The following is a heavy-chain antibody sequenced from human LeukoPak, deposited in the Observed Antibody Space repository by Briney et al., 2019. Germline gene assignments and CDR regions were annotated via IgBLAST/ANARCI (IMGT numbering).Heavy chain of an antibody. D-gene: IGHD2-21*02. CDR3: ATASVTAYDY. V-gene: IGHV3-23*01. CDR2: ISGGGDMT. J-gene: IGHJ4*02. Sequence: GGSLRLSCAASGFTFSSYSMSWVRQGPGEGLEWVSAISGGGDMTHYTDSVKGRFTISRDNSRNVLYLQMNSLRAEDTAVYYCATASVTAYDYWGQGTLVTVSS. CDR1: GFTFSSYS.